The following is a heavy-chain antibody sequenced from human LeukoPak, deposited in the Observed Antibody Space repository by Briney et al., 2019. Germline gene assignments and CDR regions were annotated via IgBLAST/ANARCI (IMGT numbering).Heavy chain of an antibody. J-gene: IGHJ3*02. V-gene: IGHV1-46*03. CDR2: INPSGGST. CDR1: GYTFTSYY. D-gene: IGHD3-22*01. CDR3: ARAGIGVVVARGAFDI. Sequence: GASVKVSCKASGYTFTSYYMHWVRQPPGQGLEWMGIINPSGGSTSYAQKFQSRVTMTRDTSTSTVYMELSSLRSEDTAVYYCARAGIGVVVARGAFDIWGQGTMVTVSS.